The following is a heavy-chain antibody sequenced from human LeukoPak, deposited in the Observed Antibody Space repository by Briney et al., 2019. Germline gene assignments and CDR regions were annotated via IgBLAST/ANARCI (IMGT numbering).Heavy chain of an antibody. V-gene: IGHV4-30-4*08. Sequence: SQTLSLTCTVAGGSISSGDYYWSWIRQPPGKGLEWIGYIYYSGSTHSTPSLKSRVTISVDTSKNQFSRKLSSVTAADTAVHYCAREGPYGDCRTFWGQGTLVTVSS. CDR3: AREGPYGDCRTF. D-gene: IGHD4-17*01. CDR2: IYYSGST. CDR1: GGSISSGDYY. J-gene: IGHJ4*02.